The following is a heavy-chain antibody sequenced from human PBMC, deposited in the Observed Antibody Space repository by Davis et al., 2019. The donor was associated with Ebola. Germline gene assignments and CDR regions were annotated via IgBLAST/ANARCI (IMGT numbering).Heavy chain of an antibody. CDR3: ARVNDDFWTGYYSDY. D-gene: IGHD3/OR15-3a*01. Sequence: ASVKVSCKASGYTFTNYGITWVRQAPGQGLEWMGWINPHNGNTNYAQNVQGRVTMTTDTSTTTAYMEVGSLTSDDTAVYYCARVNDDFWTGYYSDYWGQGTLVTVSS. CDR1: GYTFTNYG. CDR2: INPHNGNT. J-gene: IGHJ4*02. V-gene: IGHV1-18*04.